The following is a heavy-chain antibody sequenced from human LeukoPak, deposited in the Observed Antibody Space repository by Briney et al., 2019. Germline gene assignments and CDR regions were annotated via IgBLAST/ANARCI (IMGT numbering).Heavy chain of an antibody. CDR1: GGSISSYY. Sequence: SETLSLTCTVSGGSISSYYWSWIRQPPGKGLEWIGYIYYSGSTNYNPSLKSRVTISVDTSKNQFSLKLSSVTAADTAVYYCARARYCSSTSCYWYDWFDPWGQGTLVTVSS. V-gene: IGHV4-59*08. CDR2: IYYSGST. J-gene: IGHJ5*02. D-gene: IGHD2-2*01. CDR3: ARARYCSSTSCYWYDWFDP.